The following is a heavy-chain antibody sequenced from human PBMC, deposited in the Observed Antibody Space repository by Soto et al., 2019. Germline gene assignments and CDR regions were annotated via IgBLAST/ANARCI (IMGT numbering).Heavy chain of an antibody. CDR3: ASRDPGTSVDY. D-gene: IGHD1-7*01. Sequence: QVQLQESGPGLVKPSGTLSLTCAVSGGSFTSNNWWTWVRQPPGQGLEWIGEIYRTGSTNYNPSLKSRVTISLDKSENQVSLKVTSLTAEDTAVYYCASRDPGTSVDYWGQGTLVTVSS. J-gene: IGHJ4*02. V-gene: IGHV4-4*02. CDR2: IYRTGST. CDR1: GGSFTSNNW.